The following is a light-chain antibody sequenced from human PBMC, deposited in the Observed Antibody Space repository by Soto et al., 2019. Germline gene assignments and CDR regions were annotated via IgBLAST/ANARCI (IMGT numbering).Light chain of an antibody. CDR1: QSVSSY. CDR3: QQYGSSPRT. J-gene: IGKJ1*01. V-gene: IGKV3-11*01. Sequence: EIVLTQSPATLSLSPGERATLSCRASQSVSSYLAWYQQKPGQAPRLLIYDASNRATGIPARFSGSRSGTDFTLTISRLEPDDSAVYYCQQYGSSPRTFGPGTKVDIK. CDR2: DAS.